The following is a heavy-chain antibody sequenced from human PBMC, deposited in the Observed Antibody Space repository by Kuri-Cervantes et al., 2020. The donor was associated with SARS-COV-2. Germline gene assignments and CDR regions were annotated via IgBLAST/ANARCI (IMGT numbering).Heavy chain of an antibody. CDR3: AKDMTPDYGGNVDY. CDR2: IWYDGSNK. V-gene: IGHV3-33*03. Sequence: GESLSLSCAASGFTSSNYGVHWVRQAPGKGLEWVAVIWYDGSNKYYADSVKGRFTISRDNSKNSLYLQMNSLRTEDTALYYCAKDMTPDYGGNVDYWGQGTLVTVSS. J-gene: IGHJ4*02. D-gene: IGHD4-23*01. CDR1: GFTSSNYG.